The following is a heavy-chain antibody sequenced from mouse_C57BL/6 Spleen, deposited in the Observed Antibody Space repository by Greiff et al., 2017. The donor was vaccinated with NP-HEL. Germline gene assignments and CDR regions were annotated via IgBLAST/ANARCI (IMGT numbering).Heavy chain of an antibody. D-gene: IGHD1-1*01. CDR3: ARGRYYYGSSYYYFDY. V-gene: IGHV1-18*01. J-gene: IGHJ2*01. CDR1: GYTFTDYN. Sequence: EVQLQQSGPELVKPGASVKIPCKASGYTFTDYNMDWVKQSHGKSLEWIGDINPNNGGTIYNQKFKGKATLTVDKSSSTAYMELRSLTSEDTAVYYCARGRYYYGSSYYYFDYWGQGTTLTVSS. CDR2: INPNNGGT.